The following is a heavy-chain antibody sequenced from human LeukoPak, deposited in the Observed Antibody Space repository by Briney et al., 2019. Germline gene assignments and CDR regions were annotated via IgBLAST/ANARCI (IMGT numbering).Heavy chain of an antibody. J-gene: IGHJ4*02. CDR2: IYYSGST. Sequence: PSETLSLTCTVPGGSISSYYWSWIRQPPGKGLEWIGYIYYSGSTNYNPSLKSRVTISVDTSKNQFSLKLSSVTAADTAVYYCARHYYYDSSGLFAYWGQGTLVTVSS. CDR1: GGSISSYY. D-gene: IGHD3-22*01. CDR3: ARHYYYDSSGLFAY. V-gene: IGHV4-59*01.